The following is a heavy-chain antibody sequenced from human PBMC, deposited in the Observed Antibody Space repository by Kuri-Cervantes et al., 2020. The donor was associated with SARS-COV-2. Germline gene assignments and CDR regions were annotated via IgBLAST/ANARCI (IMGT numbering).Heavy chain of an antibody. CDR1: GFTFSSYG. V-gene: IGHV3-30*02. Sequence: GESLKISCAASGFTFSSYGMHWVRQAPGKGLEWVAVIWYDGSNKYYADSVKGRFTISRDNSKNTLYLQMNSLRAEDTAVYYCAKEYYYDSSGSLGYWGHGTLVTVSS. J-gene: IGHJ4*01. CDR3: AKEYYYDSSGSLGY. CDR2: IWYDGSNK. D-gene: IGHD3-22*01.